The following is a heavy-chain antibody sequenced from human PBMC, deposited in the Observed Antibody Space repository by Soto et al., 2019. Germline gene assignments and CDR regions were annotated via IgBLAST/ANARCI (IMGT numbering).Heavy chain of an antibody. V-gene: IGHV1-69*06. J-gene: IGHJ3*02. D-gene: IGHD1-26*01. Sequence: QVQLVQSGAEVQKPGSSVKVSCKASGGTLDSQGISWFRQAPGQGLEWMGRITPVSETANYAQRFQGRVTITTDKSTSTAYMELSGLKSDDTAVYYCARGRLTAPKSGARGAFKICGQGTMIIVSS. CDR2: ITPVSETA. CDR1: GGTLDSQG. CDR3: ARGRLTAPKSGARGAFKI.